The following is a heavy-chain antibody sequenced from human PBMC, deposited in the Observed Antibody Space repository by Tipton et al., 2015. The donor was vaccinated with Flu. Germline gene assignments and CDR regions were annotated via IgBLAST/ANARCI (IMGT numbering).Heavy chain of an antibody. CDR1: GFTFSRYG. V-gene: IGHV3-23*04. CDR3: AKVIPELVAGLDY. Sequence: QLVQSGGGLVQPGGSLRLSCAVSGFTFSRYGMSWVRQAPGKGLEWVSGFSASARTTYFADSVKGRFTISRDNFKNTLYLQMNSVRAEDTAVYYCAKVIPELVAGLDYWGQGTLVTVSS. CDR2: FSASARTT. D-gene: IGHD6-19*01. J-gene: IGHJ4*02.